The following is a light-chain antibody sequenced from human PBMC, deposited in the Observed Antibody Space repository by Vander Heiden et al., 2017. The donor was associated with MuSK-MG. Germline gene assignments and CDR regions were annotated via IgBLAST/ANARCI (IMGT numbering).Light chain of an antibody. V-gene: IGKV1-39*01. J-gene: IGKJ4*01. CDR3: QQSDSTPRA. Sequence: IQMTQSPSSLSASVGDQVTITCRASQSISSYLNWYQQKPGKAPKLLIYAASSLQSGVPSRFSGSGSGTDFTLTISRLQPEDFATYYCQQSDSTPRAFGGGTKVEVK. CDR1: QSISSY. CDR2: AAS.